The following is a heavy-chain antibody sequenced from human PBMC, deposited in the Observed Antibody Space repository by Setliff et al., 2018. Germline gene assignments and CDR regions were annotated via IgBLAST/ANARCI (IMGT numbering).Heavy chain of an antibody. CDR1: GFIFSSYW. CDR2: INQDGSGK. D-gene: IGHD6-6*01. V-gene: IGHV3-7*03. J-gene: IGHJ4*02. CDR3: ATYKRSSSFEY. Sequence: GESLKISCAASGFIFSSYWMNWVRQAPGKGLEWVATINQDGSGKYYVDPVKGRFTISRDNAKNSLYLQMNSPRAEDTAVYYCATYKRSSSFEYWGQGSLVTVSS.